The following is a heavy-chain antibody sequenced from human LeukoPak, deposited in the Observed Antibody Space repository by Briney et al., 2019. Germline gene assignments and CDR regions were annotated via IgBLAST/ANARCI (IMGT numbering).Heavy chain of an antibody. CDR2: ISYDGSNK. Sequence: GGSLRLSCAASGFTFSSYGMHWVRLAPGKGLEWVAVISYDGSNKYYADSVKGRFTISRGNSKDTLYLQMNSLRAEDTAVYYCAKAGYCSSTSCYTGSGILSYWGQGTLVTVSS. CDR1: GFTFSSYG. J-gene: IGHJ4*02. CDR3: AKAGYCSSTSCYTGSGILSY. V-gene: IGHV3-30*18. D-gene: IGHD2-2*02.